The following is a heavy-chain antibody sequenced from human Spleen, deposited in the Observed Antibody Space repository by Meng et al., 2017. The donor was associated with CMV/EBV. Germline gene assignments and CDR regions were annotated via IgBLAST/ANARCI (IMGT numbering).Heavy chain of an antibody. CDR3: ARVGITMVRGSSSGYGMDV. V-gene: IGHV4-34*01. CDR1: GGSFSGYY. D-gene: IGHD3-10*01. Sequence: SQTLSLTCVVYGGSFSGYYWNWIRQPPGKGLEWIGEINHSGSTNYNPSLKSRVTISVDTSKNQFSLKLSSVTAADTAVYYCARVGITMVRGSSSGYGMDVWGQGTTVTVSS. CDR2: INHSGST. J-gene: IGHJ6*02.